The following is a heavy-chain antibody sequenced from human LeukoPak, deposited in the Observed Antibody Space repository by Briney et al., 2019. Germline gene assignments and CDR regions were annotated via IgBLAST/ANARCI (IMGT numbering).Heavy chain of an antibody. Sequence: SGPTLVKPTQTLTLTCTFSGFSVTTSGVGVGWIRQSPGKALEWLALIYGDENKRYSPSLKSRLTITKHTSKNLVVLKMTNMDPMDTATYFCTHGRAFYYDTTGYFPAFDYWGQGALVTVSS. V-gene: IGHV2-5*02. CDR3: THGRAFYYDTTGYFPAFDY. D-gene: IGHD3-22*01. J-gene: IGHJ4*02. CDR2: IYGDENK. CDR1: GFSVTTSGVG.